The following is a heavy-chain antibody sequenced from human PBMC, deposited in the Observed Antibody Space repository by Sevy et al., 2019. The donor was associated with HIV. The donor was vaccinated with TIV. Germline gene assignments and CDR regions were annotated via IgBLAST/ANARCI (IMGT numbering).Heavy chain of an antibody. CDR2: ISSTGSHK. CDR3: AREAGYTTTWSPGNY. V-gene: IGHV3-30-3*01. J-gene: IGHJ4*02. D-gene: IGHD5-12*01. CDR1: GSNFRTHA. Sequence: GGSLRLSCAASGSNFRTHAMHWVRQPPGKGLEWVAVISSTGSHKYYANSVRGRFTISRDNSENTLSLQMNGLRLDDTGLYYCAREAGYTTTWSPGNYWGLGTLVTVSS.